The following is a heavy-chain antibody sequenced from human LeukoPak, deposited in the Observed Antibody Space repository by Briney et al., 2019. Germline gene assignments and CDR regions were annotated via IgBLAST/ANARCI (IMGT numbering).Heavy chain of an antibody. D-gene: IGHD6-13*01. CDR3: ARGLLRAYIWQQLVRGNWFDP. J-gene: IGHJ5*02. Sequence: ASVKVSCKASGGTFSSYAISWVRQAPGQGLEWMGWISAYNGNTNYAQKLQGRVTMTTDTSTSTAYMELRSLRSDDTAVYYCARGLLRAYIWQQLVRGNWFDPWGQGTLVTVSS. CDR2: ISAYNGNT. CDR1: GGTFSSYA. V-gene: IGHV1-18*01.